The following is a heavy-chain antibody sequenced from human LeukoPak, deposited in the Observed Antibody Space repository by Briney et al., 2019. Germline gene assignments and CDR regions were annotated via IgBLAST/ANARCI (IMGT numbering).Heavy chain of an antibody. Sequence: GGSLRLSCAASGFTFSNVWMTWVRQAPGQGLEWVGRIKSTSDGGTADYAAPVKGRFTISRDDSKKTLYLQMNSLKTEDTAVYYCTTAPDPFDIWGQGTMVTVSS. CDR1: GFTFSNVW. J-gene: IGHJ3*02. CDR2: IKSTSDGGTA. CDR3: TTAPDPFDI. V-gene: IGHV3-15*01.